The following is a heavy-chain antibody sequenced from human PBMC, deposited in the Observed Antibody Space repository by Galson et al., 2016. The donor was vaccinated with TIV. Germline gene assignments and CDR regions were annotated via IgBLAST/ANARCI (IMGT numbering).Heavy chain of an antibody. V-gene: IGHV1-58*02. CDR3: ATISTHDTGHLLLTDDY. D-gene: IGHD2-2*01. J-gene: IGHJ4*01. CDR2: IVVGSGNT. Sequence: SVKVSCKASGFTFSSSAMQWVRQARGQRLEWIGWIVVGSGNTNYAQTFEERVTITRDLSTSTAYLELSCLRSEDPALYYCATISTHDTGHLLLTDDYWCHGTLVTVS. CDR1: GFTFSSSA.